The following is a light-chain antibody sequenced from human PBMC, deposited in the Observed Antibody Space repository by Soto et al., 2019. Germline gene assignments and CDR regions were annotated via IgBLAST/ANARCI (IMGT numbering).Light chain of an antibody. CDR3: SSYTNINTRACV. J-gene: IGLJ1*01. V-gene: IGLV2-14*01. Sequence: QSLRTQPASVSASPGQSITISCTGTSGDIGSYNRVSLYQQHPGKAPKLIIYEVTDRPSGVSNRFSGSKSGNTASLTISGLQAEDEAEYYCSSYTNINTRACVFGTGTKVTVL. CDR2: EVT. CDR1: SGDIGSYNR.